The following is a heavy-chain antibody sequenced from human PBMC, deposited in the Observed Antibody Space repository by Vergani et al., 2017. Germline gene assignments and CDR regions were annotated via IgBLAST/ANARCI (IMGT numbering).Heavy chain of an antibody. CDR1: GDSVSSNSAA. J-gene: IGHJ4*02. D-gene: IGHD3-9*01. Sequence: QVQLQQSGPGLVKPSQTLSLTCAISGDSVSSNSAAWNWIRQSPSRGLEWLGRTYYRSKWYNDYAVSVKSRITINPDTSKNQFSLKLSAVTAADTAVYYCARGRPATVLRAKRFDYWGQGTLVTVSS. CDR2: TYYRSKWYN. CDR3: ARGRPATVLRAKRFDY. V-gene: IGHV6-1*01.